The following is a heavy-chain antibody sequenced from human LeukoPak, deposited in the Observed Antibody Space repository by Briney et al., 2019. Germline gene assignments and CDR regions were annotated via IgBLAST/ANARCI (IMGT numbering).Heavy chain of an antibody. CDR2: ISDSGSAI. CDR3: ATKVAGTSHFSY. CDR1: GFSISTFE. J-gene: IGHJ4*02. V-gene: IGHV3-48*03. D-gene: IGHD6-19*01. Sequence: GGSLTLSCAASGFSISTFEMNWVRQAPGKGLEWVSYISDSGSAIQHADSVRGRFAISRDNAKNSLYLEMHSLRVEDTAVYYCATKVAGTSHFSYWGQGALVTVSS.